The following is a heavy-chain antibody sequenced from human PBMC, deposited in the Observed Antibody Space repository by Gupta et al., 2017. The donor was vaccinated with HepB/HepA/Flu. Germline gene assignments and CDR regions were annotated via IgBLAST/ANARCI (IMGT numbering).Heavy chain of an antibody. CDR2: ISSSSSYI. CDR1: GFPFSRYS. CDR3: ARGGYCSSTSCYISGGDDY. V-gene: IGHV3-21*01. D-gene: IGHD2-2*01. Sequence: EVQLVESGGGLVKPGGSLRLSCAASGFPFSRYSMNWVRQAPGQGLEWVSSISSSSSYIYYADSVKGRFTISRDNAKNSLYLQMNSLRAEDTAVYYCARGGYCSSTSCYISGGDDYWGQGTLVTVSS. J-gene: IGHJ4*02.